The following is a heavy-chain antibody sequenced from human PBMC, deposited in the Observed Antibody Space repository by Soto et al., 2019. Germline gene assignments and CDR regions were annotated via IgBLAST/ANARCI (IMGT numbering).Heavy chain of an antibody. V-gene: IGHV1-2*04. CDR3: AREGGPFWSGYSGNWFDP. CDR1: GYTFTGYY. J-gene: IGHJ5*02. Sequence: ASVKVSCKASGYTFTGYYMHWVRRAPGQGLEWMGWINPNSGGTNYAQKFQGWVTMTRDTSISTAYMELSRLRSDDTAVYYCAREGGPFWSGYSGNWFDPWGQGTLVTVSS. D-gene: IGHD3-3*01. CDR2: INPNSGGT.